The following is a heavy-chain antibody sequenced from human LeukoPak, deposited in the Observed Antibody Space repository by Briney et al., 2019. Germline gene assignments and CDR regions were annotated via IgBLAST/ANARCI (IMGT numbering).Heavy chain of an antibody. J-gene: IGHJ4*02. D-gene: IGHD3-22*01. CDR3: ARDSPYYDSPSFDH. V-gene: IGHV3-74*01. CDR1: GFTFSSYW. CDR2: ISSDGSST. Sequence: GGSLRLSCAASGFTFSSYWMHWVRQAPGKGLVWVSRISSDGSSTNYPDSVKGRFTISRDTAKNPLYLQLTSLTAEDTAVYYCARDSPYYDSPSFDHWGQGTLVTVSS.